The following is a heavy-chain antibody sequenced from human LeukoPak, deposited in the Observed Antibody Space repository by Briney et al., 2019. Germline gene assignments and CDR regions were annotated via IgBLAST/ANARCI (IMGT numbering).Heavy chain of an antibody. D-gene: IGHD2-15*01. Sequence: ASVKVSCKVSGYTLTELSMQWVRQAPGKGLKWMGGFDPEDGETNYEQKFQGRVTMTEDTSTDTAYMELSSLRSEDTSVYYCATDWGDCSGGSCYPEYFQHWGQGTLVTVSS. CDR1: GYTLTELS. CDR2: FDPEDGET. V-gene: IGHV1-24*01. J-gene: IGHJ1*01. CDR3: ATDWGDCSGGSCYPEYFQH.